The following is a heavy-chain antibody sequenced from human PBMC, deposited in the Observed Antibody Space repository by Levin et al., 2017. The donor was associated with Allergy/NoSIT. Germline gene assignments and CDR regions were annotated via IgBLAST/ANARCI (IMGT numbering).Heavy chain of an antibody. CDR1: GGTFSSYA. V-gene: IGHV1-69*13. D-gene: IGHD1-7*01. CDR3: ARGDVISGTTNYYYYMDV. CDR2: IIPIFGTA. Sequence: SVKVSCKASGGTFSSYAISWVRQAPGQGLEWMGGIIPIFGTANYAQKFQGRVTITADESTSTAYMELSSLRSEDTAVYYCARGDVISGTTNYYYYMDVWGKGTTVTVSS. J-gene: IGHJ6*03.